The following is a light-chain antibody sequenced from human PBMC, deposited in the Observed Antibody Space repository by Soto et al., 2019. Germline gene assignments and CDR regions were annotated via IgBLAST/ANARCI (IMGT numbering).Light chain of an antibody. CDR2: GAS. V-gene: IGKV3-20*01. CDR1: QSVSSHS. CDR3: QQYGGSPRT. Sequence: EIVLTQSPGTLSLSPGERATLSCRASQSVSSHSLAWHQQKPGQAPRLLIYGASNRATGIPDRFSGSGSGTDFTVTISRLEPEDFAVDYCQQYGGSPRTFGQGTKVEIK. J-gene: IGKJ1*01.